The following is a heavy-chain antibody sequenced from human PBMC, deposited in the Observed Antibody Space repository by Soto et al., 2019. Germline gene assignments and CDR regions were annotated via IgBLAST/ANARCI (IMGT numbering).Heavy chain of an antibody. V-gene: IGHV4-59*01. CDR1: GGSISSYY. J-gene: IGHJ6*02. Sequence: PSETLSLTCTVSGGSISSYYWSWIRQPPGKGLEWIGYIYYSGSTNYNPSLKSRVTISVDTSKNQFSLKLSSVTAADTAVYYCASGYYDILTGYSDLHYGMDVWGQGTTVTVSS. D-gene: IGHD3-9*01. CDR2: IYYSGST. CDR3: ASGYYDILTGYSDLHYGMDV.